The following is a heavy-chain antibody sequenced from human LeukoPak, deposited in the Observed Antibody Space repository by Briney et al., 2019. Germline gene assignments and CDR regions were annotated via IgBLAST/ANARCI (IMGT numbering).Heavy chain of an antibody. D-gene: IGHD6-19*01. CDR3: ARDTEWLAPFDY. Sequence: GGSLRLSCAASGFTFSSYSMNWVRQAPGKGLVWVSSISSSSSYIYYADSVKGRFTISRDNAKNSLYLQMNSLRAEDTAVYYCARDTEWLAPFDYWGQGTLVTVSS. J-gene: IGHJ4*02. V-gene: IGHV3-21*01. CDR1: GFTFSSYS. CDR2: ISSSSSYI.